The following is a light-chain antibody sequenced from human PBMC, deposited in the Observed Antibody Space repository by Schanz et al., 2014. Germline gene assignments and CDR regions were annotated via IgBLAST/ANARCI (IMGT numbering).Light chain of an antibody. CDR1: QSVSSN. V-gene: IGKV3-20*01. CDR2: GAS. J-gene: IGKJ1*01. CDR3: QQYHTSRT. Sequence: EIVLTQSPGTLSLSPGERATLSCRASQSVSSNLAWYQQKPGQGPRLLIYGASTRATGIPDRFSGSGSGTDFTLTISRLEPEDFAIYYCQQYHTSRTFGQGTKVEI.